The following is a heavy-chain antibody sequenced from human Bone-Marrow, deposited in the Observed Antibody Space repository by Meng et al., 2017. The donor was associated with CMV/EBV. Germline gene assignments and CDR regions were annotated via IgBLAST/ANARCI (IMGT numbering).Heavy chain of an antibody. V-gene: IGHV3-53*01. D-gene: IGHD2-2*02. J-gene: IGHJ4*02. CDR1: GFTFSSYE. Sequence: GGSLRLSCAASGFTFSSYEMKWVCQAPGKGLEWVSVIYSGGSTYYADSVKGRFTISRDNSKNTLYLQMNSLRAEDTAVYYCARVYCSSTSCYKEFDYWGQGTLVTVSS. CDR3: ARVYCSSTSCYKEFDY. CDR2: IYSGGST.